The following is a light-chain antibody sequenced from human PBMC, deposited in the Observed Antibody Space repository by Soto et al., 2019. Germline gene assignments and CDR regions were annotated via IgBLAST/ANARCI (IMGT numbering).Light chain of an antibody. CDR2: EGN. CDR3: CSYAGSNSLL. Sequence: QSALTQPASLSGSPGQSITISCTGTGSDVGSYHLVSWYQHHPGKAPKLIIYEGNKRPSGVSNRFSGSKSGNTASLTISGLQAEDEADYYCCSYAGSNSLLFGGGTKVTVL. J-gene: IGLJ2*01. CDR1: GSDVGSYHL. V-gene: IGLV2-23*01.